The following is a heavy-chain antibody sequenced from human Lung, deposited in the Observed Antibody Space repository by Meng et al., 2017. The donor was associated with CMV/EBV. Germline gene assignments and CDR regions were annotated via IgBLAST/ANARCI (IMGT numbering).Heavy chain of an antibody. CDR2: ITSSDTYK. V-gene: IGHV3-21*01. CDR1: GFTFSSYH. Sequence: GESLKISCAASGFTFSSYHMSWVRQAPGKGLEWVSSITSSDTYKYYPDSLKGRFTISRDNARKLLYLQINNLRAEDTAVYYCAREFSSGYLYFDFWGQGPLVTVSS. J-gene: IGHJ4*02. D-gene: IGHD3-9*01. CDR3: AREFSSGYLYFDF.